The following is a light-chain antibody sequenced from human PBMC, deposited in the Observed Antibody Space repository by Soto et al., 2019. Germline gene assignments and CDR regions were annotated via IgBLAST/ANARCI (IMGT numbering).Light chain of an antibody. Sequence: QPVLTQPPSVSGAPGQRVTISCTGGSSNIGAHYDVHWYQQLPGTAPKLLIYANNNRPSGVPDRFSGSKSGTSASLAISGLQAEDEADYYCQSYDSSLSAYVFGDGTKLTVL. CDR2: ANN. V-gene: IGLV1-40*01. CDR1: SSNIGAHYD. CDR3: QSYDSSLSAYV. J-gene: IGLJ1*01.